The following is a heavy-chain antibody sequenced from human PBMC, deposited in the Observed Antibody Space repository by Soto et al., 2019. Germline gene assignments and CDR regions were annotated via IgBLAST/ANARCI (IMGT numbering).Heavy chain of an antibody. CDR1: GGSISSYY. V-gene: IGHV4-59*01. J-gene: IGHJ6*02. D-gene: IGHD2-21*02. CDR2: IYYSGST. Sequence: SETLSLTCTVSGGSISSYYWSWIRQPPGKGLEWIGYIYYSGSTNYNPSLKSRVTISVDTSKNQFSLKLSSVTAADTAVYYCARDRLLPVYYYYYGMDVWGQGTTVTVSS. CDR3: ARDRLLPVYYYYYGMDV.